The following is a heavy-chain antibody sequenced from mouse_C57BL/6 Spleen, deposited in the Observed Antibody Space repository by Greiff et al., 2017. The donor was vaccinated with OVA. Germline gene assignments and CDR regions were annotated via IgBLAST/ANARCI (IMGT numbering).Heavy chain of an antibody. CDR1: GYTFTSYW. J-gene: IGHJ2*01. CDR3: ARGGYGNPFDY. V-gene: IGHV1-52*01. Sequence: VQLQQPGAELVRPGSSVKLSCKASGYTFTSYWMHWVKQRPIQGLEWIGNIDPSDSETHYNQKFKDKATLTVDKSSSTAYMQLSSLTSEDSAVYYCARGGYGNPFDYWGQGTTLTVSS. CDR2: IDPSDSET. D-gene: IGHD2-10*02.